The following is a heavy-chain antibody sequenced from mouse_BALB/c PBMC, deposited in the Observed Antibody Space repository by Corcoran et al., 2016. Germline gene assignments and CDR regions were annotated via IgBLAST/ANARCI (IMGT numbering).Heavy chain of an antibody. Sequence: EVQLQQSGPELEKPGASVKISCKASGYSFTGYYMHWVKQSHVKSLEWIGRINPYNGATSYNQNFKDKASLTVDKSSSTAYMELHSLTSEDSAVYYCARGGYDYDEFAYWGQGTLVTVSA. D-gene: IGHD2-4*01. CDR3: ARGGYDYDEFAY. J-gene: IGHJ3*01. CDR1: GYSFTGYY. V-gene: IGHV1-26*01. CDR2: INPYNGAT.